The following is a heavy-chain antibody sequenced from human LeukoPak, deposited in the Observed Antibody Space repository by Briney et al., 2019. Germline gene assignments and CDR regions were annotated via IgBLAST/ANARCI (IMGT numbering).Heavy chain of an antibody. CDR1: GFTFSTYG. D-gene: IGHD3-10*01. Sequence: QPGGTLRLSCAASGFTFSTYGMSWVRQAPGKGLEWVSEISGSGAGTHYADSEKGRFTISRDNSKNTLYLQMNSLRADDTGVYYCAKAGMVRGVDWYYFYMDVWGKGTTVTVSS. CDR2: ISGSGAGT. J-gene: IGHJ6*03. CDR3: AKAGMVRGVDWYYFYMDV. V-gene: IGHV3-23*01.